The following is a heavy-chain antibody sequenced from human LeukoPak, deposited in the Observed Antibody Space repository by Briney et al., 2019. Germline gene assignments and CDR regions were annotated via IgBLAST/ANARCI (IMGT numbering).Heavy chain of an antibody. Sequence: SAKVSCKASGGTFSSYAISWVRQAPGQGLEWMGRIIPILGIANYAQKFQGRVTITADKSTSTAYMELSSLRSEDTAVYYCARGGVVPAAPYTNWFDPWGQGTLVTVSS. CDR1: GGTFSSYA. CDR3: ARGGVVPAAPYTNWFDP. J-gene: IGHJ5*02. V-gene: IGHV1-69*04. CDR2: IIPILGIA. D-gene: IGHD2-2*01.